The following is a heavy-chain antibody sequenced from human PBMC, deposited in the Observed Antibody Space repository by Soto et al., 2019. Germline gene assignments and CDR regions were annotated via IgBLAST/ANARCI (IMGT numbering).Heavy chain of an antibody. V-gene: IGHV4-30-4*01. CDR1: GVSIRSDEYY. D-gene: IGHD1-26*01. J-gene: IGHJ3*02. Sequence: TLSLTCTVSGVSIRSDEYYWSWLRQPPGKGLDWIGYIYYSGSTYYNPSLKSRVTLSVDTSENQFSLEVTSVTAEDTAVYYCARDPRDSGGGTHPLDIWGQGTMVTVSS. CDR3: ARDPRDSGGGTHPLDI. CDR2: IYYSGST.